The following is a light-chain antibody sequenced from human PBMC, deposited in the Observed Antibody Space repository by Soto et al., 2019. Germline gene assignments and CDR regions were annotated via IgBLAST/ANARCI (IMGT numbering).Light chain of an antibody. CDR3: QKYNNWPQT. J-gene: IGKJ1*01. Sequence: IVLTHSPATLSLSPVEISTLSCMASQSVGTNLAWYQQKPGQAPSLLIYGVSTRATGIPTRFSGSGSGRQFTLTISSLQSEDFAVYYCQKYNNWPQTCGQGTKGDIK. CDR1: QSVGTN. CDR2: GVS. V-gene: IGKV3-15*01.